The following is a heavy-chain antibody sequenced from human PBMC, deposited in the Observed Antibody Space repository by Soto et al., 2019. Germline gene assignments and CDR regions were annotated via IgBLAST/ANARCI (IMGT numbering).Heavy chain of an antibody. Sequence: ASVKVSCKASGYTFTSYDINWVRQATGQGLEWMGWMNPNSGNTGYARKFQGRVTMTRNTSISTAYMELSSLRSEDTAVYYCARVDRGYCSGGSCYWVVNFDYWGQGTLVTVSS. J-gene: IGHJ4*02. CDR3: ARVDRGYCSGGSCYWVVNFDY. D-gene: IGHD2-15*01. CDR2: MNPNSGNT. V-gene: IGHV1-8*01. CDR1: GYTFTSYD.